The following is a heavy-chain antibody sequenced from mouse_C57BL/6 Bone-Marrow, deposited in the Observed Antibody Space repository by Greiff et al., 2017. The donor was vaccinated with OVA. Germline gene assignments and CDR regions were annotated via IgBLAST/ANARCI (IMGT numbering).Heavy chain of an antibody. J-gene: IGHJ3*01. CDR2: INPYNGGT. CDR1: GYTFTDYY. V-gene: IGHV1-19*01. Sequence: VQLKQSGPVLVKPGASVKMSCKASGYTFTDYYMNWVQQSHGKSLEWIGVINPYNGGTSYNQKFKGKATLTVDKSSSTAYMELNSLTSEDSAVYYCAAFDYWGQGTLVTVSA. CDR3: AAFDY.